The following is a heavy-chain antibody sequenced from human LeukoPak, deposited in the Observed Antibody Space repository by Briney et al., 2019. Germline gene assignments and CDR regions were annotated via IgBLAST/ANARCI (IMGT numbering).Heavy chain of an antibody. J-gene: IGHJ4*02. CDR1: GGSFSGYY. Sequence: SETLSLTCAVYGGSFSGYYWSWIRQPPGKGLEWIGEINHSGSTNYNPSLKSRVTISVDTSKNQFSLKLSSVTAADTAVHYCARGAYDFWSGYWGPGYWGQGTLVTVSS. D-gene: IGHD3-3*01. CDR3: ARGAYDFWSGYWGPGY. V-gene: IGHV4-34*01. CDR2: INHSGST.